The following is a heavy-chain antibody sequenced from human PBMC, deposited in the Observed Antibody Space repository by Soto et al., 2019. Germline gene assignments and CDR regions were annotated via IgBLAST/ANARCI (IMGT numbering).Heavy chain of an antibody. D-gene: IGHD6-13*01. Sequence: QMPLVQSGPEVKKPGTSVKVSCKASGFTFTSSAVQWVRQARGQRLEWIGWIVVGSGSTNYAQKFQERVTITRDMSTSSSYMELSSLRSEDTAVYYCAADGVGAAGIFDYWGQGTLVTVSS. CDR2: IVVGSGST. CDR3: AADGVGAAGIFDY. CDR1: GFTFTSSA. J-gene: IGHJ4*02. V-gene: IGHV1-58*01.